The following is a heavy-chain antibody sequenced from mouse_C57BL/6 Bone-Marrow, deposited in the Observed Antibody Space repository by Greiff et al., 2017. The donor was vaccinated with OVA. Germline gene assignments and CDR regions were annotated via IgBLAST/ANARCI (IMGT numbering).Heavy chain of an antibody. CDR3: GLITTGVATNWYFDV. Sequence: EVQLQQSGPVLVKPGPSVKISCKASGFTFTDYYMHWVKQSHGKSLEWIGLVYPYNGGTSYNQKFKGKATLTVDTSSSTAYMELNSLTSEDSAVYYCGLITTGVATNWYFDVWGTGTTVTVSS. J-gene: IGHJ1*03. V-gene: IGHV1-36*01. CDR1: GFTFTDYY. D-gene: IGHD1-1*01. CDR2: VYPYNGGT.